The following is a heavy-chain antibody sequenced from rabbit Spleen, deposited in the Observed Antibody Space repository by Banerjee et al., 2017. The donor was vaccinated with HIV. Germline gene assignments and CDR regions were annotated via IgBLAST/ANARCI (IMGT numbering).Heavy chain of an antibody. D-gene: IGHD8-1*01. CDR3: ARKYAGGSYFAL. Sequence: QEQLVESGGGLVQPGGSLKLSCKASGFDFSSYGVSWVRQAPGKGLELIACIYISTGGTWRASWVNGRFSISRSTSLNTVDLKMTSLTAADTATYFCARKYAGGSYFALWGPGTLVTVS. CDR1: GFDFSSYGV. J-gene: IGHJ4*01. V-gene: IGHV1S43*01. CDR2: IYISTGGT.